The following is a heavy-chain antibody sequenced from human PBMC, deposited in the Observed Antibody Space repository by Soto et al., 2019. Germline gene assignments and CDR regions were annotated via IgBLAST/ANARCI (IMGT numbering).Heavy chain of an antibody. Sequence: QVQLVESGGGLVKPGGSLRLSCAASGFTFSDYYMSWIRQAPGKGLEWVSYISSSGSPIYYADSVKGRFTISRDDAKDQLLLQMNSLRAEDTAVYYCARAGGEYWSGYQLYFDYWCQGTLVTVSS. J-gene: IGHJ4*02. CDR2: ISSSGSPI. CDR1: GFTFSDYY. D-gene: IGHD3-3*01. V-gene: IGHV3-11*01. CDR3: ARAGGEYWSGYQLYFDY.